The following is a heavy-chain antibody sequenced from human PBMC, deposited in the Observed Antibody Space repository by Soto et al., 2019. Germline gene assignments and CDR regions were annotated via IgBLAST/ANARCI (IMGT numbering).Heavy chain of an antibody. CDR3: ARDPSDFWSGYYSPPVDV. J-gene: IGHJ6*02. Sequence: GGSLRLSCAASGFTVSSNYMSWVRQAPGKGLEWVSVIYSGGSTYYADSVKGRFTISRDNSKNTLYLQMNSLRAEDTAVYYCARDPSDFWSGYYSPPVDVWGQGTTVTVSS. CDR1: GFTVSSNY. CDR2: IYSGGST. V-gene: IGHV3-53*05. D-gene: IGHD3-3*01.